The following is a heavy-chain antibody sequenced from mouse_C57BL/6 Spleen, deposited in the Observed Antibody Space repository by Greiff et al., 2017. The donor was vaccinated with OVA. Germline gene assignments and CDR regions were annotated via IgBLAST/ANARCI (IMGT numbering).Heavy chain of an antibody. Sequence: QVQLQQPGAELVMPGASVKLSCKASGYTFTSYWMHWVKQRPGQGLEWIGEIDPSDSYTNYNQKFKGKSTLTADKSSSTAYMQLSSLTSEDSAVYYCARFYYGSSYPYYFDYWGQGTTLTVSS. CDR1: GYTFTSYW. D-gene: IGHD1-1*01. CDR3: ARFYYGSSYPYYFDY. CDR2: IDPSDSYT. J-gene: IGHJ2*01. V-gene: IGHV1-69*01.